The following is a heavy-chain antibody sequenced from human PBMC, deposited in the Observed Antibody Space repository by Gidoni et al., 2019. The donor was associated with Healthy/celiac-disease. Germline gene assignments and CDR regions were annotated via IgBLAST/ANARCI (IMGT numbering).Heavy chain of an antibody. CDR1: GFTLSSYW. CDR3: ARGISGSGSYYYFDY. V-gene: IGHV3-7*01. J-gene: IGHJ4*02. CDR2: IKQDGSEK. D-gene: IGHD3-10*01. Sequence: EVQLVVSGGGLVQPGGSLRLSCAASGFTLSSYWMSWVRQAPGKGLEWVANIKQDGSEKYYVDSVKGRFTISRDNAKNSLYLQMNSLRAEDTAVYYCARGISGSGSYYYFDYWGQGTLVTVSS.